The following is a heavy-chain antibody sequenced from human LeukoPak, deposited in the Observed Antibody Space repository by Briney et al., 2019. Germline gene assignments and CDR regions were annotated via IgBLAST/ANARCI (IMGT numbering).Heavy chain of an antibody. CDR2: ISSSGSTI. Sequence: GGSLRLSCAASGFTFSSYEMNWVRQAPGKGLEWVSYISSSGSTIYYADSVKGRFTISRDNAKNSLYRQMNSLRAEDEAVYYCARDEFPGETTVTPPVAGMDVWGQGTTVTVSS. J-gene: IGHJ6*02. CDR1: GFTFSSYE. CDR3: ARDEFPGETTVTPPVAGMDV. V-gene: IGHV3-48*03. D-gene: IGHD4-17*01.